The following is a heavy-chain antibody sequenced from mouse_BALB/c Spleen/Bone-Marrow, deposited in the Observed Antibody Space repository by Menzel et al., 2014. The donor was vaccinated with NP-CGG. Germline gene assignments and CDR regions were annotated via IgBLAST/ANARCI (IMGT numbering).Heavy chain of an antibody. D-gene: IGHD1-1*01. CDR1: GFTFSGFG. Sequence: EVKLVESGGGLVQPGGSRKLSCAASGFTFSGFGMHWVRQAPEKGLEWVAYISRGSSTIYYADTVKGRFTISRDNPKNTLFLQMTCLRSEDTAMYYCARSGITTGSYWYFDIWGAGTTVTVSS. V-gene: IGHV5-17*02. CDR2: ISRGSSTI. CDR3: ARSGITTGSYWYFDI. J-gene: IGHJ1*01.